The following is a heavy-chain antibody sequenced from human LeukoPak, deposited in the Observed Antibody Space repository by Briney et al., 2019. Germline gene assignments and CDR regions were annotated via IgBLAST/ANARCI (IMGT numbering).Heavy chain of an antibody. CDR2: INHSGST. CDR1: GGSFSGYY. V-gene: IGHV4-34*01. D-gene: IGHD4-11*01. CDR3: ARTYGNYVRKLVFDY. J-gene: IGHJ4*02. Sequence: SETLSLTCAVYGGSFSGYYWSWIRQPPGKGLEWIGEINHSGSTNYNPSLKSRVTISVDTSKNQFSLKLSSVTAADTAVYYCARTYGNYVRKLVFDYWGQGTLVTVSS.